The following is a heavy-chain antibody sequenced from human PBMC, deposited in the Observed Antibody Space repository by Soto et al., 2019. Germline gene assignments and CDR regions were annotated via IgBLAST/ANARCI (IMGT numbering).Heavy chain of an antibody. CDR1: GFSLSTSGVG. CDR2: IYLDDDK. J-gene: IGHJ4*02. CDR3: AHSDWRSGELAPYFDY. Sequence: SGPTLVNPTQTLTLTCTFSGFSLSTSGVGVGWIRQPPGKALEWLALIYLDDDKRYSPYLKSRLTITKHTSKNQVVLTMTNMDPVDTATYYCAHSDWRSGELAPYFDYWGQGTLVTVS. D-gene: IGHD7-27*01. V-gene: IGHV2-5*02.